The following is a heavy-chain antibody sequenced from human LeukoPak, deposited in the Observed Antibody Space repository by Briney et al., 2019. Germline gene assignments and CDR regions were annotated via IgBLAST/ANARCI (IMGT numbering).Heavy chain of an antibody. J-gene: IGHJ3*02. CDR1: GVIFDDYA. CDR3: AGGPEIGSTYRNAFDI. D-gene: IGHD1-14*01. CDR2: IHWKAGST. V-gene: IGHV3-20*04. Sequence: GGSLRLSCAGSGVIFDDYAMSWVRQAPGKGLEWVSGIHWKAGSTGYAASVKGRFTISREKVKNSLFLQMNSLRAEDTAFYYCAGGPEIGSTYRNAFDIWGLGTMVTVSS.